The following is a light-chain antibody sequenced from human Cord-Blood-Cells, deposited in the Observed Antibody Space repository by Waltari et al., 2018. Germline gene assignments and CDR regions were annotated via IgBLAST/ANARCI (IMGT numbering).Light chain of an antibody. CDR3: QQYGSSLLT. CDR2: GAS. J-gene: IGKJ4*01. Sequence: EIVWTQSPGTLSFSPGERATHSCRASQSVSSSYLAWYQQKPGQAPRLLIYGASSRATGIPDRFSGSGSGTDFTLTISRLEPEDFAVYYCQQYGSSLLTFGGGTKVEIK. CDR1: QSVSSSY. V-gene: IGKV3-20*01.